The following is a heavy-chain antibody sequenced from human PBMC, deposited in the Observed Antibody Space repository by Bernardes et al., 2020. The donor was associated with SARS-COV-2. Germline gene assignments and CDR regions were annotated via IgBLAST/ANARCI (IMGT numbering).Heavy chain of an antibody. V-gene: IGHV4-4*02. CDR2: IYHDGNT. D-gene: IGHD6-25*01. CDR3: ARDSYRSAYWFDP. Sequence: SETLSLTCAVSGSGMFSSNWWSWVRQPPGKGMEWIGGIYHDGNTKYNPSLQSRVTISVDTSKNQFSLKLDSMTAADTAIYYCARDSYRSAYWFDPWGQGTLVTVSS. CDR1: GSGMFSSNW. J-gene: IGHJ5*02.